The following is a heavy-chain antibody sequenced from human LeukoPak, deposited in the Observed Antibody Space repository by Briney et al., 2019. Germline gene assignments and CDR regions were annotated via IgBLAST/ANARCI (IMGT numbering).Heavy chain of an antibody. CDR2: ISAYNGNT. D-gene: IGHD2-15*01. Sequence: ASVKVACKAYGYTFTSYCISWVRQAPGQGLEWMGWISAYNGNTNYAQKLQGRVTMTTDTSTSTAYMELRSLRSDDTAVYYWAKGGWSPKGAFDIWGQGTMVTVSS. J-gene: IGHJ3*02. CDR1: GYTFTSYC. V-gene: IGHV1-18*01. CDR3: AKGGWSPKGAFDI.